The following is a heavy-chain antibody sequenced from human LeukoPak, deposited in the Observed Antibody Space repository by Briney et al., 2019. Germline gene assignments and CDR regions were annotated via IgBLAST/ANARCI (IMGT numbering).Heavy chain of an antibody. CDR1: GFTFDDYA. CDR3: AKDIGDSSGYSSSFDY. D-gene: IGHD3-22*01. V-gene: IGHV3-43*02. J-gene: IGHJ4*02. Sequence: GGSLRLSCAASGFTFDDYAMHWVRQAPGKGLEWVPLISGDGGSTYYADSVKGRFTISRDNSKNSLYLQMNSLRTEDTALYYCAKDIGDSSGYSSSFDYWGQGTLVTVSS. CDR2: ISGDGGST.